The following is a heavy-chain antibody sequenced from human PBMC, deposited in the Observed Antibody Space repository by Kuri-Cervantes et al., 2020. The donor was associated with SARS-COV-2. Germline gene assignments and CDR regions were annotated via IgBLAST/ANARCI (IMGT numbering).Heavy chain of an antibody. J-gene: IGHJ4*02. CDR1: GGSFSGYY. V-gene: IGHV4-34*01. CDR3: ARADPISSWYSAYFDY. Sequence: SETLSLTCAVYGGSFSGYYWSWIRRPPGKGLEWIGEINHSGSTNYNPSLKSRVTISVDTSKNQFSLKLSSVTAADTAVYYCARADPISSWYSAYFDYWGQGTLVTVSS. CDR2: INHSGST. D-gene: IGHD6-13*01.